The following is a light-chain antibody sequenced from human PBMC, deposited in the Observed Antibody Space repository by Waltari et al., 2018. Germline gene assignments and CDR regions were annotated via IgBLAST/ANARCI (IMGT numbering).Light chain of an antibody. CDR3: QQYTSFSLT. J-gene: IGKJ4*01. Sequence: DIQMTQSPSSLSASIGDRVTFTCRASQSISSWLAWYQQKPGKAPKLLISKASTVESGVPSRFSGSGSGTEFSLTISSLQPDDFATYYCQQYTSFSLTFGGGTTVEIK. V-gene: IGKV1-5*03. CDR1: QSISSW. CDR2: KAS.